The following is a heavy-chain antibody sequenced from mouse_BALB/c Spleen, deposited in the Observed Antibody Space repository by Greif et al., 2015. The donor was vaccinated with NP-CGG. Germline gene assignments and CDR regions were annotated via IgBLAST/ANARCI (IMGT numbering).Heavy chain of an antibody. J-gene: IGHJ4*01. CDR3: APDYYGSSYAMDY. CDR1: AFNIKTSY. D-gene: IGHD1-1*01. V-gene: IGHV14-1*02. Sequence: VQLQQSGAELVRPGALAKCSSKPSAFNIKTSYMHWGNKSPKQGREWIGGIIPENGNTIYDPKFQGKASITADTSSNTAYLQLSSLTSEDTAVYYCAPDYYGSSYAMDYWGQGTSVTVSS. CDR2: IIPENGNT.